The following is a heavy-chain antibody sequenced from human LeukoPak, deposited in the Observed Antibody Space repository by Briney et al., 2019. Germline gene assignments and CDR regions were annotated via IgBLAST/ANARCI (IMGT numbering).Heavy chain of an antibody. J-gene: IGHJ4*02. CDR1: GFTFSSYW. CDR3: TASNYYDSRG. CDR2: IKQDGSEK. D-gene: IGHD3-22*01. Sequence: GGSLRLSCAASGFTFSSYWMSWVRQAPGKGLEWVANIKQDGSEKYYVDSVKGRFTISRDNAKNSLYLQMNSLKTEDTAVYYCTASNYYDSRGWGQGTLVTVSS. V-gene: IGHV3-7*03.